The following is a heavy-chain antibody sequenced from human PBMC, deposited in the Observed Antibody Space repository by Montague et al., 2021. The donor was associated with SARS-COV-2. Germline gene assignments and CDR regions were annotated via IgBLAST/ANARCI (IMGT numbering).Heavy chain of an antibody. D-gene: IGHD3-9*01. CDR3: ARDSLTLDAFDI. CDR1: SGSISGGSSY. J-gene: IGHJ3*02. CDR2: IYTSGST. Sequence: TLSLTCTVSSGSISGGSSYWSWIRQPAGKGLEWIGRIYTSGSTNYNPSLKSRVTISVDTSKNQLSLKLSSVTAADTAVYYCARDSLTLDAFDIWGQGTMVTVSS. V-gene: IGHV4-61*02.